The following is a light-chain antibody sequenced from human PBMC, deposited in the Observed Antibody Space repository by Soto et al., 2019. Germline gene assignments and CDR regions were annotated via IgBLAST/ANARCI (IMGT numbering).Light chain of an antibody. CDR1: SSDVGDYNF. CDR2: DVT. V-gene: IGLV2-14*01. CDR3: SSHPSSNTHVV. Sequence: QSALTQPASVSGSPGQSITISCTGTSSDVGDYNFVSWYQQHPGKAPKLMIYDVTSRPSGVSIRFSGSKSGNTASLTNSGLQAEDEANYYCSSHPSSNTHVVFGGGTKLTVL. J-gene: IGLJ2*01.